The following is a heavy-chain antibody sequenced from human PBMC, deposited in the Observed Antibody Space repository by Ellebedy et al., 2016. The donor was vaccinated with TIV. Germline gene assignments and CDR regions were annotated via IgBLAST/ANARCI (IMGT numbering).Heavy chain of an antibody. CDR2: IYYTGST. J-gene: IGHJ3*01. V-gene: IGHV4-39*01. Sequence: MPSETLSLTCTVSGVSIRSTMYYWGWIRQPPGKPLERIGSIYYTGSTYYSPSLKSRVTISTATSKNPFSLTLRSVTAADTALYYCATQRVLKGPLIVWGLGTMVTVSS. D-gene: IGHD2/OR15-2a*01. CDR1: GVSIRSTMYY. CDR3: ATQRVLKGPLIV.